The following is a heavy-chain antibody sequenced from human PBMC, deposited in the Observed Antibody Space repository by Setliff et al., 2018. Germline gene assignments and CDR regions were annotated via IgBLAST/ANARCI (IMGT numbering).Heavy chain of an antibody. J-gene: IGHJ4*02. Sequence: ASVKVSCKASGYTFTGYYFHWVRQAPGQRLEWMGWINPNNGDTKSAQKFQGRLTMTRDTSISTAYMELSSLRSDDTAVYYCARQPMDTIMVTFDYWGQGILVTVSS. V-gene: IGHV1-2*02. CDR3: ARQPMDTIMVTFDY. CDR1: GYTFTGYY. CDR2: INPNNGDT. D-gene: IGHD5-12*01.